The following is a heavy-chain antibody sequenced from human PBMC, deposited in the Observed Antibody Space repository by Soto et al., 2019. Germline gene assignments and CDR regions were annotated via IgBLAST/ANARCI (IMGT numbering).Heavy chain of an antibody. J-gene: IGHJ6*02. D-gene: IGHD3-22*01. CDR1: GFTFSNAW. V-gene: IGHV3-15*07. Sequence: EVQLVESGGGLVKPGGSLRLSCAASGFTFSNAWMNWVRQAPGKGLEWVGRIKSKTDGGTTDYAAPVKGRFTISRDDSKNTLYLQMNSLKTEDTAVYYCTTAPAIYYDSSGYLGSYYYYGMDVWGQGTTVTVSS. CDR2: IKSKTDGGTT. CDR3: TTAPAIYYDSSGYLGSYYYYGMDV.